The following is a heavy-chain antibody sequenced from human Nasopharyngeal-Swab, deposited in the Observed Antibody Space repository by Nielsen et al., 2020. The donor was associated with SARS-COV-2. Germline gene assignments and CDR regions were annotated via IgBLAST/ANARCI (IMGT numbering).Heavy chain of an antibody. J-gene: IGHJ4*02. V-gene: IGHV3-23*01. CDR3: ARDVNSVGDY. CDR2: ISGSGNNT. D-gene: IGHD5/OR15-5a*01. CDR1: GFTFSSYA. Sequence: GGSLRLSCAASGFTFSSYAMSWVRQAPGEGLEWVSAISGSGNNTYYADSVKGRFTISRDNIKNTLYLEMNSLRGEDAAMYYCARDVNSVGDYWGQGTLVTVSS.